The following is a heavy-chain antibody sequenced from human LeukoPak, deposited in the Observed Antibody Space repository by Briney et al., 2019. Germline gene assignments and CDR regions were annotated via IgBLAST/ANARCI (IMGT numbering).Heavy chain of an antibody. Sequence: PGRSLRLSCAASGFILSDYNMHWVRQAPGKGLEWVAVMSYDGSNKYYADSVKGRFTISRDNSKNTLYLQMNSLRAEDTAVYYCARDQTGFCSGSSCLGSTFDYWGQGTLVTVSS. D-gene: IGHD2-15*01. V-gene: IGHV3-30*04. J-gene: IGHJ4*02. CDR3: ARDQTGFCSGSSCLGSTFDY. CDR2: MSYDGSNK. CDR1: GFILSDYN.